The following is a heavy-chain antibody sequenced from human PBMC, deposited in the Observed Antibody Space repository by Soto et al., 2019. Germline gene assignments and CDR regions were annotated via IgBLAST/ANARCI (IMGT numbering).Heavy chain of an antibody. V-gene: IGHV1-69*01. CDR3: ARGKKGYCSGGSCYSGVDY. J-gene: IGHJ4*02. D-gene: IGHD2-15*01. CDR2: IIPIFGTA. Sequence: QVQLVQSGAEVKKPGSSVKVSCKASGGTFSSYAISWVRQAPGQGLEWMGGIIPIFGTANYAQKFQGRATITADESTSTAYMELSSLRSEDTAVYYCARGKKGYCSGGSCYSGVDYWGQGTLVTVSS. CDR1: GGTFSSYA.